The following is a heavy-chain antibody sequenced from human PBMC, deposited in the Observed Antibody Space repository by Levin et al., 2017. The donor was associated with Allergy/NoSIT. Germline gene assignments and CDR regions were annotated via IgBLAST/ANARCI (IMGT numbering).Heavy chain of an antibody. CDR1: GGSISSGAYY. D-gene: IGHD4/OR15-4a*01. V-gene: IGHV4-30-4*01. J-gene: IGHJ3*01. CDR2: IYDSGST. Sequence: SQTLSLTCTVSGGSISSGAYYWNWIRQPPGKGLQWIGYIYDSGSTYYNPSLNSRVSISLDTSKNQFSLTLSSVTAADTAVYYCVTGRLVLWYAFNFWGQGTMVTVSS. CDR3: VTGRLVLWYAFNF.